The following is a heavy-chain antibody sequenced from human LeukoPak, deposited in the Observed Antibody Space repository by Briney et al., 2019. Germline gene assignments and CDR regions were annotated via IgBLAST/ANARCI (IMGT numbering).Heavy chain of an antibody. Sequence: GGSLRLSCAASGFTFSDYYMTWIRQAPGRGLEWISYINGSSSDTKYADSVKGRFTISRDNAKNTLYLQMNSLRAEDTAVYYCAKGVRGVIRDAFDIWGQGTMVTVSP. CDR2: INGSSSDT. V-gene: IGHV3-11*05. D-gene: IGHD3-10*01. CDR3: AKGVRGVIRDAFDI. J-gene: IGHJ3*02. CDR1: GFTFSDYY.